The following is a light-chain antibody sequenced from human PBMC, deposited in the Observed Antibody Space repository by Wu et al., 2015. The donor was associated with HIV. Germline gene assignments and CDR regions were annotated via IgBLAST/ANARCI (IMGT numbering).Light chain of an antibody. CDR1: QRVSTF. CDR2: GRV. CDR3: HQYGTSPGT. Sequence: QRVSTFVAWYQHRPGQAPRLVIYGRVRHGPLASQPGSSGSGSETDFTLSISRLEPEDFAVYYCHQYGTSPGTFGQGTKLEIK. V-gene: IGKV3-20*01. J-gene: IGKJ2*01.